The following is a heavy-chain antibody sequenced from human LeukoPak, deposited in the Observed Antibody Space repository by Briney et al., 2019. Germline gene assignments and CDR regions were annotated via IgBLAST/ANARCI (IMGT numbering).Heavy chain of an antibody. V-gene: IGHV3-48*03. CDR2: VSTSGSTP. CDR1: GFDFKKYE. D-gene: IGHD1-1*01. CDR3: ARETTSGY. Sequence: GGSLRLSCVASGFDFKKYEMNWVRQAPGKGLEWISYVSTSGSTPFYADSVKGRFTISRDNAKNSLYLHMNSLRVEDTAVYYCARETTSGYWGQGTLVTVSS. J-gene: IGHJ4*02.